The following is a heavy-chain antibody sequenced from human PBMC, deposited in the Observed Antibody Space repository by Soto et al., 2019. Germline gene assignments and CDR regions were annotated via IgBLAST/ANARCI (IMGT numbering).Heavy chain of an antibody. CDR3: ARGGTSGWLKGAYDV. CDR1: GGTLNKHA. Sequence: QVQLVQSGAEVKKPVSSVKVSCRASGGTLNKHAITWVRRAPGLGLEWLGGIIPMFGIANYPQKFQGRVTITADDSTNTSHMELNSLTSDDTAVYYCARGGTSGWLKGAYDVWGQGTMVTVSS. J-gene: IGHJ3*01. CDR2: IIPMFGIA. D-gene: IGHD6-19*01. V-gene: IGHV1-69*01.